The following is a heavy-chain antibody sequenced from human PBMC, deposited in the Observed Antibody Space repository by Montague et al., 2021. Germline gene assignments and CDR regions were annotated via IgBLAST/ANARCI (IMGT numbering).Heavy chain of an antibody. Sequence: SGTLSLTCTVTGGSISEFYWSWIRQSPEKGLEWIGYIYDSGTTNYNPSLKSRVTISADTSMNQFSLNLRSVTAADTAVYFCARRLGIRAPFDYWGQGTLVTVSS. CDR1: GGSISEFY. J-gene: IGHJ4*02. V-gene: IGHV4-59*08. D-gene: IGHD7-27*01. CDR2: IYDSGTT. CDR3: ARRLGIRAPFDY.